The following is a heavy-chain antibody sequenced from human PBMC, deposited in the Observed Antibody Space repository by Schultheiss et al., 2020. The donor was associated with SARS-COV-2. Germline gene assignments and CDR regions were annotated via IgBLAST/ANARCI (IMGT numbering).Heavy chain of an antibody. CDR1: GFTFSSYG. D-gene: IGHD3-22*01. J-gene: IGHJ6*02. CDR3: AKGDSSGSNYYGMDV. Sequence: GGSPRLSCAASGFTFSSYGMHWVRQAPGKGLEWVAVISYDGSNKYYADSVKGRFTISRDNSKNTLYLQMNSLRAEDTAVYYCAKGDSSGSNYYGMDVWGQGTTVTVSS. CDR2: ISYDGSNK. V-gene: IGHV3-30*18.